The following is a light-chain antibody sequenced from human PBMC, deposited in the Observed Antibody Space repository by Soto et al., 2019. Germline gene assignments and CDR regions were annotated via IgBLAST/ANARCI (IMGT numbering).Light chain of an antibody. Sequence: QSALTQPPSASGTPGQSVTISCTGTKSAIGVYDFVSWYQHHPGKAPRLIIYEVVQRPSEVPDRFSGSKSGNTASLTVSGLQAADEADYFCKSYAGSNTYVFGSGTKVTVL. CDR2: EVV. J-gene: IGLJ1*01. CDR3: KSYAGSNTYV. CDR1: KSAIGVYDF. V-gene: IGLV2-8*01.